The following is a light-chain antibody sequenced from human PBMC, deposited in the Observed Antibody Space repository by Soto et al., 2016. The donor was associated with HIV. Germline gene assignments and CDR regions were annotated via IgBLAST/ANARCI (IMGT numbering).Light chain of an antibody. Sequence: SYVLTQTPSVSVAPGQTARIPCGGDNLGIKNVHWYQQMAGQAPVLVVYDNRDRPSGIPERFSGSKSGNTATLTISRVEAGDEADYYCQVWDAAHDLLVVFGGGTKLTVL. CDR2: DNR. J-gene: IGLJ2*01. V-gene: IGLV3-21*02. CDR3: QVWDAAHDLLVV. CDR1: NLGIKN.